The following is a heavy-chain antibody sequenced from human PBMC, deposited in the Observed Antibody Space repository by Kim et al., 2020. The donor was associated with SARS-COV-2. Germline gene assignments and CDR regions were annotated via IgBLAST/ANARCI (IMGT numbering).Heavy chain of an antibody. J-gene: IGHJ3*01. Sequence: SETLSLTCTVSGGSTSSSSYYCGWIRQPPGKGLEWIGSTYYSGSTYYNPSLKSRVTISVDTSKNQFSLKRSSVTAADTAVYYCARDLPNWGQGTMVTVSS. CDR1: GGSTSSSSYY. V-gene: IGHV4-39*07. CDR3: ARDLPN. CDR2: TYYSGST.